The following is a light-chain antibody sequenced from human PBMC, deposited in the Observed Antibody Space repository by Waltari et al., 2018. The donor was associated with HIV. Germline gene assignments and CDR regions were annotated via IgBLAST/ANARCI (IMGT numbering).Light chain of an antibody. J-gene: IGKJ2*01. CDR1: ESVSSN. CDR2: GAS. CDR3: QQLNTYPRT. V-gene: IGKV3-15*01. Sequence: EIVLTQSPATLSVSPGDRVTLSCRASESVSSNLAWYQQKPGQAPRLVFYGASSRATGIPDRFSGSGSGTEFTLTISSLQSEDFATYYCQQLNTYPRTFGQGTKLEIK.